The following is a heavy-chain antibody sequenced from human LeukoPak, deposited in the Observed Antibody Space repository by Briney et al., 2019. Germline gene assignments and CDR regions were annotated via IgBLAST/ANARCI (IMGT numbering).Heavy chain of an antibody. J-gene: IGHJ5*02. V-gene: IGHV3-30*02. D-gene: IGHD2-2*01. CDR1: GFTFSSYG. Sequence: PGGSLRLSCAASGFTFSSYGMHWVRHAPGKGLEWVAFIRYDGSNKYYADSVKGRFTISRDNSKNTLYLQMNSLRAEDTAVYYCARAIVVVPAAMIMNRFDPWGQGTLVTVSS. CDR2: IRYDGSNK. CDR3: ARAIVVVPAAMIMNRFDP.